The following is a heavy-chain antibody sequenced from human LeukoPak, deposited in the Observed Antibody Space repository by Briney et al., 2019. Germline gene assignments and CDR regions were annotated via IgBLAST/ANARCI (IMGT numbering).Heavy chain of an antibody. CDR1: GYTFTSYD. Sequence: ASXKVSCKAFGYTFTSYDINWVRQATGEGLEWMGWMNPNSGNTGYAQKFQGRVTMTRNTSISTAYMELSSLRSEDTAVYYCARGGNYGDAGAYYYYYYMDVWGKGTTVTVSS. J-gene: IGHJ6*03. V-gene: IGHV1-8*01. CDR3: ARGGNYGDAGAYYYYYYMDV. D-gene: IGHD4-17*01. CDR2: MNPNSGNT.